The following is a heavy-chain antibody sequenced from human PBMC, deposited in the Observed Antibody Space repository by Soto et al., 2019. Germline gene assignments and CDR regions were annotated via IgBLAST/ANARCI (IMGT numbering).Heavy chain of an antibody. D-gene: IGHD1-1*01. CDR1: GFTVSGKKY. V-gene: IGHV3-53*01. CDR2: LYDLDGT. CDR3: ATWHLQEHAYDI. Sequence: DVQLVASGGGLIQPGESLRLSCAAFGFTVSGKKYVAWVRQSPGKGLEWLSALYDLDGTYYADSVKGRFTTSSDSSRTTVYLHMNSLRPDDTAVYSCATWHLQEHAYDICGQVTTVIVSS. J-gene: IGHJ3*02.